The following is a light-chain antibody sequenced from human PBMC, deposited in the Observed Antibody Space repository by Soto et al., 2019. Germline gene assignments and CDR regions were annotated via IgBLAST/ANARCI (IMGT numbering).Light chain of an antibody. V-gene: IGLV1-44*01. Sequence: QLVLTQPPSASRTPGQRVSISCSGSTSNIGSQTVNWYQRLPGTAPKLLTYIDNQRPSGVTDRFSGSKSGTSASLAISGLQSEDEADYFCASWDDSLNGPVFGGGTKVTVL. CDR1: TSNIGSQT. CDR3: ASWDDSLNGPV. CDR2: IDN. J-gene: IGLJ2*01.